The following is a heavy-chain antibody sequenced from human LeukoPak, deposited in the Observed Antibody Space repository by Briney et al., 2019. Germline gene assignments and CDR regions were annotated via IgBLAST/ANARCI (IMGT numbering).Heavy chain of an antibody. CDR3: ARDRGPNYGDFDY. Sequence: TSETLSLTCTVSGGSISGGDYYWSWIRQPPGKGLEWIGYIYYSGSTYYNPSLKSRVTISVDTSKNQFSLKLSSVTAADTAVYYCARDRGPNYGDFDYWGQGTLVTVSS. J-gene: IGHJ4*02. CDR2: IYYSGST. CDR1: GGSISGGDYY. V-gene: IGHV4-30-4*01. D-gene: IGHD4-17*01.